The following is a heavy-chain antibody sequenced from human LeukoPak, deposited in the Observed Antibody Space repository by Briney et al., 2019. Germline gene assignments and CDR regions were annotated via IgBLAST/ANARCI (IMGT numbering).Heavy chain of an antibody. Sequence: GGSLRLSCAASGFTFSSYSMTWVRQAPGKGLEWVSSISSSSSYIYYADSVKGRFTISRDNAKNSLYLQMNSLRAEDTAVYYCASPQRSGSNDYWGQGTLVTVSS. V-gene: IGHV3-21*01. J-gene: IGHJ4*02. CDR2: ISSSSSYI. CDR3: ASPQRSGSNDY. D-gene: IGHD3-3*01. CDR1: GFTFSSYS.